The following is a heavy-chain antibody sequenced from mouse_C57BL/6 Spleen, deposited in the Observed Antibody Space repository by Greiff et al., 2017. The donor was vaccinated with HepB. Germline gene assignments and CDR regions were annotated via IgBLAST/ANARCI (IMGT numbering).Heavy chain of an antibody. D-gene: IGHD1-2*01. V-gene: IGHV1-55*01. CDR1: GYTFTSYW. J-gene: IGHJ3*01. Sequence: QVQLQQSGAELVKPGASVKMSCKASGYTFTSYWITWVKQRPGQGLEWIGDIYPGSGSTNYNEKFKSKATLTVDTSSSTAYMQLSSLTSEDSAVYYCARGGLRPAWFAYWGQGTLVTVSA. CDR2: IYPGSGST. CDR3: ARGGLRPAWFAY.